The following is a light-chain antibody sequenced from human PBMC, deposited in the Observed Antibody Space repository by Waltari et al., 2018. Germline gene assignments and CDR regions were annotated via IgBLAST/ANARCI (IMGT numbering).Light chain of an antibody. CDR2: DAS. CDR1: QSVSSNY. J-gene: IGKJ4*02. V-gene: IGKV3-20*01. Sequence: EIVLTQSPGTLYLSPGERATLPCRATQSVSSNYLAWYQQKPRQAPMLLIYDASNRATGIPHRFSGSGAGTDFTLTISRLEPEDFAVYYCQQYGSSPLTFGGGTKVAI. CDR3: QQYGSSPLT.